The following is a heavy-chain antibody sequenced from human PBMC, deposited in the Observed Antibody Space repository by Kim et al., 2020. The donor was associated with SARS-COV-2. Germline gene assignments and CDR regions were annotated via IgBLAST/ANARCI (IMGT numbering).Heavy chain of an antibody. J-gene: IGHJ4*02. CDR3: ARDYRPDGGYMDYFDY. CDR2: INAGDGNT. V-gene: IGHV1-3*03. Sequence: ASVKVSCKASGYRFTSHVIHWVRQAPGQGLQWMGWINAGDGNTNYPQEFQGRVSISRDTSASTAYMELSSLRSEDTAVYYCARDYRPDGGYMDYFDYWGQ. D-gene: IGHD5-12*01. CDR1: GYRFTSHV.